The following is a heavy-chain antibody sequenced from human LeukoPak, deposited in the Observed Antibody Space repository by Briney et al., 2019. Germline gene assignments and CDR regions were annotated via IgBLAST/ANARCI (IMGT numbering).Heavy chain of an antibody. Sequence: GGSLRLSCAASGLTFSSYGMHWVRQAPGKGLEWVAVISYDGSNKYYADSVKGRFTISRDNSKNTLYLQMNSLRAEDTAVYYCAKGGTMVRGPFDYWGQGTLVTVSS. J-gene: IGHJ4*02. CDR1: GLTFSSYG. D-gene: IGHD3-10*01. V-gene: IGHV3-30*18. CDR2: ISYDGSNK. CDR3: AKGGTMVRGPFDY.